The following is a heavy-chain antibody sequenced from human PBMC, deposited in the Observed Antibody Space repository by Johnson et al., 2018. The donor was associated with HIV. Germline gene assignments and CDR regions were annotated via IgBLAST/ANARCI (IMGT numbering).Heavy chain of an antibody. CDR2: ISGGGSAI. CDR1: GFTFSDYY. V-gene: IGHV3-11*04. Sequence: QMLLVESGGGLVKPGGSLRLSCAVSGFTFSDYYMSWIRQAPGKGLEWISYISGGGSAIYYADSVRGRFTISRDNAKNSLYLQMNSLRAEDTAVYYCAIVPWAYCGVDCPGGACDIGGQWTIVTVSS. J-gene: IGHJ3*02. D-gene: IGHD2-21*02. CDR3: AIVPWAYCGVDCPGGACDI.